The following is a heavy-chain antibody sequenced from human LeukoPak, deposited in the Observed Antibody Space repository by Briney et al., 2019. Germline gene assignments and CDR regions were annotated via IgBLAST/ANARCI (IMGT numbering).Heavy chain of an antibody. CDR3: AREVGTGYSRNFDY. Sequence: GGSLRLSCAASGFTFSSYSMNWVRQAPGKGLEWVSSISSSSSYIYYADSVKGRFTISRDNAKNSLYLQMNSLRAEDTAVYYCAREVGTGYSRNFDYWGQGTLVTVSS. V-gene: IGHV3-21*01. D-gene: IGHD6-13*01. CDR1: GFTFSSYS. CDR2: ISSSSSYI. J-gene: IGHJ4*02.